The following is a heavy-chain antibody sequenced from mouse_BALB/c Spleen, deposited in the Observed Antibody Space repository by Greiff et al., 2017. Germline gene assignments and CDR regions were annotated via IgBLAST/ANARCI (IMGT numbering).Heavy chain of an antibody. CDR3: ARDMGSTMITSAWFAY. CDR2: IRNKANGYTT. CDR1: GFTFTDYY. J-gene: IGHJ3*01. V-gene: IGHV7-3*02. Sequence: EVKVEESGGGLVQPGGSLRLSCATSGFTFTDYYMSWVRQPPGKALEWLGFIRNKANGYTTEYSASVKGRFTISRDNSQSILYLQMNTLRAEDSATYYCARDMGSTMITSAWFAYWGQGTLVTVSA. D-gene: IGHD2-4*01.